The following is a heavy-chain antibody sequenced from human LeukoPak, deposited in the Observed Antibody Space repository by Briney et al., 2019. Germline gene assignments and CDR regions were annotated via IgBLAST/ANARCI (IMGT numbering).Heavy chain of an antibody. V-gene: IGHV3-23*01. D-gene: IGHD3-3*01. J-gene: IGHJ5*02. CDR1: GFTFSSYA. Sequence: GGSLRLSCAASGFTFSSYAMSWVRQSPGEGLEWVSSISDTGGRTYYADSVKGRFTITRDNSRNTVNLQMNSLRAGDTARYYCAKGGQDFDFWRFDLWGQGILVTVSS. CDR2: ISDTGGRT. CDR3: AKGGQDFDFWRFDL.